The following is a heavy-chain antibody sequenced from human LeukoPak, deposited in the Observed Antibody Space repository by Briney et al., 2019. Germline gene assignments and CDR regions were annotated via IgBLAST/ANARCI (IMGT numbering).Heavy chain of an antibody. Sequence: GGSLRLSCAASGFTFSSYAMSWVRQAPGKGLEWVSAISGSGGSTYYADSVKGRFTISRDNSKNTLYLQMNSLRAEDTAVYYCARARYGDYPPRGAFDIWGQGTMVTVSS. D-gene: IGHD4-17*01. V-gene: IGHV3-23*01. CDR2: ISGSGGST. CDR3: ARARYGDYPPRGAFDI. CDR1: GFTFSSYA. J-gene: IGHJ3*02.